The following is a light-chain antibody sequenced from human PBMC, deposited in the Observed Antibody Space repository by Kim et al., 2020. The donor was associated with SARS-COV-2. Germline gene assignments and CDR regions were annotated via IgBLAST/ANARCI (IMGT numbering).Light chain of an antibody. V-gene: IGKV3-20*01. CDR2: GTS. J-gene: IGKJ1*01. Sequence: PAERATPSCRASQSVTSSHLAVYQQKPGQAPRLLSYGTSSRATGLPARFSGSGSGTDFGLTISRLEPEDFAVYYCQYYGDSPLWAFGQGTKVDIK. CDR1: QSVTSSH. CDR3: QYYGDSPLWA.